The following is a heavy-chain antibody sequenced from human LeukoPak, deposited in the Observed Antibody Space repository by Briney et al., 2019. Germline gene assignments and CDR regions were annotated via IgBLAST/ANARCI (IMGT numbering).Heavy chain of an antibody. CDR3: ANESPFLDY. V-gene: IGHV3-23*01. CDR2: ISGSGGST. J-gene: IGHJ4*02. Sequence: GGSLRLSCAPSGFTFSSYEMNWVRQPPGKGLEWVSVISGSGGSTHYADSVKGRFTISRDNSKNTLYLQMTSLRAEDTAVYYCANESPFLDYWGQGTLVTVSS. CDR1: GFTFSSYE.